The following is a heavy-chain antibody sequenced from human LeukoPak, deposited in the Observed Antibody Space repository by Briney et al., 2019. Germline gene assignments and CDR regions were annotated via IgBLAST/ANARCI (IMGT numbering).Heavy chain of an antibody. V-gene: IGHV4-59*08. CDR2: IFTSGST. CDR1: GGSISSYY. J-gene: IGHJ3*02. D-gene: IGHD3-22*01. Sequence: SETLSLTCTVSGGSISSYYWSWIRQPPGKGLEWIGYIFTSGSTNYNPSLKSRVTISLDTSRNQFSLKLGSVTAADTAVYYCARQLTTYYYDSSGYYFDAFDIWGQGTMVTVSS. CDR3: ARQLTTYYYDSSGYYFDAFDI.